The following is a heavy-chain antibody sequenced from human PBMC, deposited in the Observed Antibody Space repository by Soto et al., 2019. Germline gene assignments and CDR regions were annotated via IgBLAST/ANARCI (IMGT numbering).Heavy chain of an antibody. J-gene: IGHJ4*02. CDR3: ARTPTSQYDYIWGSYRPFDY. CDR2: IYPGDSDT. CDR1: GYSFTSYW. Sequence: GESLKISCKGSGYSFTSYWIGWVRQMPGKGLEWMGIIYPGDSDTRYSPSFQGQVTISADKSISTAYLQWSGLKASDTAMYYCARTPTSQYDYIWGSYRPFDYWGQGTLVTVPS. V-gene: IGHV5-51*01. D-gene: IGHD3-16*02.